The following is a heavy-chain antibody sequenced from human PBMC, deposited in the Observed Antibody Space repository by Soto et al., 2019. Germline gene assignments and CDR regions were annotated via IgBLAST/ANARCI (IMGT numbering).Heavy chain of an antibody. J-gene: IGHJ4*02. CDR3: AKDHDSSGSDY. V-gene: IGHV3-30*18. CDR2: ISYDGSNK. D-gene: IGHD3-22*01. Sequence: QVQLVESGGGVVQPGRSLRLSCAASGFTFSSYGMHWVRQAPGKGLEWVAVISYDGSNKYYADSVKGRFTISRDNSKNTPYLQMNSLRAEDTAVYYCAKDHDSSGSDYWGQGTLVTVSS. CDR1: GFTFSSYG.